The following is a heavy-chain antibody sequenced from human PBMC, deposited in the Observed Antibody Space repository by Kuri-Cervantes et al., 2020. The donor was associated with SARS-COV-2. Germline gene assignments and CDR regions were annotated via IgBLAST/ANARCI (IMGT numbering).Heavy chain of an antibody. V-gene: IGHV3-49*04. CDR1: GFTFGDFA. Sequence: GGSLRLSCSGSGFTFGDFAVSWVRQAPGKGLEWISSIRSKAFGERTDYAASVAGRFIASRDDSKSVAYLQINNLTPEDTGLYYCVRDISVPSAMSHDYWGQGTLVAVSS. CDR3: VRDISVPSAMSHDY. CDR2: IRSKAFGERT. J-gene: IGHJ4*02. D-gene: IGHD2-2*01.